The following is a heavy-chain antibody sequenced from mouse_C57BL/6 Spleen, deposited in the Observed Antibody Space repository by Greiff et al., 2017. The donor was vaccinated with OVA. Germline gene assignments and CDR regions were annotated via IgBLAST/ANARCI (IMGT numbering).Heavy chain of an antibody. J-gene: IGHJ2*01. CDR3: ARGGYYGNGFDY. D-gene: IGHD2-1*01. CDR1: GYTFTTYP. Sequence: VKLMESGAELVKPGASVKMSCKASGYTFTTYPIEWMKQNHGKSLEWIGNFHPYNDDTKYNEKFKGKATLTVEKSSSTVYLELSRLTSDDSAVYYCARGGYYGNGFDYWGQGTTLTVSS. CDR2: FHPYNDDT. V-gene: IGHV1-47*01.